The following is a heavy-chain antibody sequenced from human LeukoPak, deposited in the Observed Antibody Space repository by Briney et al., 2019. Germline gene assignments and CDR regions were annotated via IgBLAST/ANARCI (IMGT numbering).Heavy chain of an antibody. V-gene: IGHV1-69*13. D-gene: IGHD3-3*01. CDR1: GYTFTSYY. Sequence: GASVKVSCKASGYTFTSYYMHWVRQAPGQGLEWMGGIIPIFGTANYAQKFQGRVTITADESTSTAYMELSSLRSEDTAVYYCARGGSGSDYWGQGTLVTVSS. CDR3: ARGGSGSDY. CDR2: IIPIFGTA. J-gene: IGHJ4*02.